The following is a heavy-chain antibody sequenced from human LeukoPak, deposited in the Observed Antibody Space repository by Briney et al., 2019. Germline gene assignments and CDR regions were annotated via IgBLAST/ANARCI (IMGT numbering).Heavy chain of an antibody. CDR3: ARGWYYDSSGYPDY. V-gene: IGHV1-69*04. Sequence: GASVKVSCKASGGTFSSYAISWVRQAPGQGLEWMGRIIPILGIANYAQKFQGRVTITADKSTSTAYMELSSLGSEDTAVYYCARGWYYDSSGYPDYWGQGTLVTVSS. J-gene: IGHJ4*02. CDR2: IIPILGIA. CDR1: GGTFSSYA. D-gene: IGHD3-22*01.